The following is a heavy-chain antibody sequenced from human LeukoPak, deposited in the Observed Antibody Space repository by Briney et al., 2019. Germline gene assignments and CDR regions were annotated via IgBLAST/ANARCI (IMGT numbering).Heavy chain of an antibody. D-gene: IGHD3-9*01. J-gene: IGHJ4*02. Sequence: TGGSLRLSCAASGFTFSYYDMNWVRQAPGKGLEWVSAISGSGDSTYYADSVKGRFTISRDNSKNTLFLQMNSLRAEDTAAYYCAKRVSTGLPPSLDFWGQGTLVTVSS. V-gene: IGHV3-23*01. CDR1: GFTFSYYD. CDR3: AKRVSTGLPPSLDF. CDR2: ISGSGDST.